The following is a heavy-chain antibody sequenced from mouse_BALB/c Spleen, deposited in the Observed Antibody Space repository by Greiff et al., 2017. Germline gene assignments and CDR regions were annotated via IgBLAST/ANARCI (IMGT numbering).Heavy chain of an antibody. V-gene: IGHV5-12-1*01. Sequence: EVQGVESGGGLVKPGGSLKLSCAASGFAFSSYDMSWVRQTPEKRLEWVAYISSGGGSTYYPDTVKGRFTISRDNAKNTLYLQMSSLKSEDTAMYYCARSPTTALYYYAMDYWGQGTSVTVSS. CDR1: GFAFSSYD. J-gene: IGHJ4*01. CDR3: ARSPTTALYYYAMDY. CDR2: ISSGGGST. D-gene: IGHD1-2*01.